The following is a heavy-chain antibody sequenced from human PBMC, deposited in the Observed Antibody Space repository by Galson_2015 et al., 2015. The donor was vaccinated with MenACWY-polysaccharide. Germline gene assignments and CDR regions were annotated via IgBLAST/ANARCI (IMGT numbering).Heavy chain of an antibody. D-gene: IGHD5-18*01. Sequence: SVKVSCKASGYTFTGYYMHWVRQAPGQGLEWMGWLNPNSGGANYAQKFQGRVTMTRDTSISTAYMELSRLRSDDTAVYYCAGGYSYGLVTWFDPWGQGTLVTVSS. CDR3: AGGYSYGLVTWFDP. V-gene: IGHV1-2*02. CDR2: LNPNSGGA. J-gene: IGHJ5*02. CDR1: GYTFTGYY.